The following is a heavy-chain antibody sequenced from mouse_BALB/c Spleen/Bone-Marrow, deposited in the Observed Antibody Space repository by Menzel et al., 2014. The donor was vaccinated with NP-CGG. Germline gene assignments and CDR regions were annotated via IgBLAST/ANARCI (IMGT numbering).Heavy chain of an antibody. D-gene: IGHD2-3*01. CDR2: INPYNDGT. V-gene: IGHV1-14*01. Sequence: VQLQHSGPELVKPGASVKTSCKASGYTFTSYIMHWVKQKPGQGLEWIGYINPYNDGTKYNEKFKGKATLTSDKSSSTAYMELSSLTSEDSAVYYCARRWLPYAMDYWGQGTSVTVSS. J-gene: IGHJ4*01. CDR3: ARRWLPYAMDY. CDR1: GYTFTSYI.